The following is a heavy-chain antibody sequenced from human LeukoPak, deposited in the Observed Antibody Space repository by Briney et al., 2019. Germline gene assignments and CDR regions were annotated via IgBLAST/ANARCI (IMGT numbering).Heavy chain of an antibody. V-gene: IGHV3-7*01. CDR1: GFSISTYF. Sequence: GGSLRLSCAASGFSISTYFMTWVRQAPGKGLEWVANIKQDGSDIYYVDSVKGRFTISRDNAKNSLYLQMNSLRAEDTAVYYCARLYCSSTSCYYYYYYMDVWGKGTTVTVSS. D-gene: IGHD2-2*01. CDR3: ARLYCSSTSCYYYYYYMDV. J-gene: IGHJ6*03. CDR2: IKQDGSDI.